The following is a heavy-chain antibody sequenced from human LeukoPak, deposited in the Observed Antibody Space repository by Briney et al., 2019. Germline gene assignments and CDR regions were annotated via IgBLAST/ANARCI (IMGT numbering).Heavy chain of an antibody. Sequence: KPSETLSRTCTVSGGSISSYYWSWIRQPPGKGLEWIGYIYYSGSTNYNPSLKSRVTISVDTSKNQFSLKLSSVTAADTAVYYCARDPSHSGSYWFDPWGQGTLVTVSS. CDR2: IYYSGST. CDR3: ARDPSHSGSYWFDP. V-gene: IGHV4-59*01. CDR1: GGSISSYY. D-gene: IGHD1-26*01. J-gene: IGHJ5*02.